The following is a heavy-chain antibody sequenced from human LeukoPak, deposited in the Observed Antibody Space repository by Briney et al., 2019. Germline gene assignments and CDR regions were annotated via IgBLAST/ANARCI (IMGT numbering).Heavy chain of an antibody. D-gene: IGHD6-13*01. J-gene: IGHJ4*02. CDR2: ISGSGGST. CDR3: AKEIAYSSSWYPPFDY. V-gene: IGHV3-23*01. Sequence: QPGGTLRLSCAASGFTFSSYGMSWVRQAPGKGLEWDSRISGSGGSTYYADSVKGRFTISRDNSKNSLYLQMNSLRAEDTALYYCAKEIAYSSSWYPPFDYWGQGTLVTVSS. CDR1: GFTFSSYG.